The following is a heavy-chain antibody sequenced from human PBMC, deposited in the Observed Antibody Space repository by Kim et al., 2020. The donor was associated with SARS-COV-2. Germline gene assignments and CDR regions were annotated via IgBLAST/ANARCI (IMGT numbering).Heavy chain of an antibody. CDR2: INPNSGGT. D-gene: IGHD4-17*01. CDR1: GYTFTGYY. J-gene: IGHJ4*02. V-gene: IGHV1-2*06. CDR3: ARPTPDYGLRFDY. Sequence: ASVKVSCKASGYTFTGYYMHLVRQAPGQGLEWMGRINPNSGGTNYAQKFQGRVTMTRDTSISTAYMELSRLRSDDTAVYYCARPTPDYGLRFDYWGQGTLVTVSA.